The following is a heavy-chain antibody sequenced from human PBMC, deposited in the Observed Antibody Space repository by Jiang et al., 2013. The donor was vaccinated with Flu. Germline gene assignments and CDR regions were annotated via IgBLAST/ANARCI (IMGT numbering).Heavy chain of an antibody. CDR3: ARAVAGSLYYYGMDV. D-gene: IGHD6-19*01. J-gene: IGHJ6*02. CDR2: ISSSSSYI. V-gene: IGHV3-21*01. CDR1: FTFSSYS. Sequence: FTFSSYSMNWVRQAPGKGLEWVSSISSSSSYIYYADSVKGRFTISRDNAKNSLYLQMNSLRAEDTAVYYCARAVAGSLYYYGMDVWGQGTTVTVSS.